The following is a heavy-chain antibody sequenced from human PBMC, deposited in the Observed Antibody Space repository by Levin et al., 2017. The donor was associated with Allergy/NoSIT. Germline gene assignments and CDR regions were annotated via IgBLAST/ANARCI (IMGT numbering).Heavy chain of an antibody. J-gene: IGHJ3*01. CDR1: ESTFNNYE. Sequence: PGGSLRLSCTASESTFNNYEMNWVRQAPGRGLEWVSYINGRGTIIYYADSVKGRFTVSRDNAENSLYLQMNSLKAEDTAVYYCTRETAFDVWGQGTMVTVSS. V-gene: IGHV3-48*03. CDR2: INGRGTII. CDR3: TRETAFDV.